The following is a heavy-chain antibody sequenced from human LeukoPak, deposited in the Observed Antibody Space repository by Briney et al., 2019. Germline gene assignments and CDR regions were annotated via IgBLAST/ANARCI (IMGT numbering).Heavy chain of an antibody. Sequence: GGSLRLSCAASGFTFSSYGMHWVRQAPGKGLELVAFIRSDGSNKYYADSVKGRFTISRDNSKNTLYLQMNSLRAEDTAVYYCAKGAHYYGSGSHRRGHYFDSWGQGTLVTVSS. CDR2: IRSDGSNK. J-gene: IGHJ4*02. D-gene: IGHD3-10*01. V-gene: IGHV3-30*02. CDR3: AKGAHYYGSGSHRRGHYFDS. CDR1: GFTFSSYG.